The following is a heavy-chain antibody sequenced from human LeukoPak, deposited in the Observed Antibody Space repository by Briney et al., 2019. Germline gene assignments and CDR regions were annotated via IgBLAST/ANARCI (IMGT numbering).Heavy chain of an antibody. J-gene: IGHJ4*02. V-gene: IGHV3-66*01. CDR1: GFTVSSNY. CDR2: IYSGGST. D-gene: IGHD6-19*01. CDR3: AREENIAVAGSHFDY. Sequence: GGSLRLSCAASGFTVSSNYMSWVRQAPGKGLEWVSVIYSGGSTYYADSVKGRFTISRDNSKNTLYLQMNSLRAEDTAVYYCAREENIAVAGSHFDYWGQGTLVTVSS.